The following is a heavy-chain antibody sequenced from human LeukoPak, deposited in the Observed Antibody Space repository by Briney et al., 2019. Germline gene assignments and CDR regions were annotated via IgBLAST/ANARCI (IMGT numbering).Heavy chain of an antibody. D-gene: IGHD6-25*01. CDR1: GFTFSSYG. Sequence: GGSLRLSCVASGFTFSSYGMHWVRQAPGKELEWVAFVRYDGSNKYYADSVKGRFTISRDNSKNTMYLQMNSLRVEDTAVYYCAKDRGSGWTFDYWGQGTLVTVSS. CDR2: VRYDGSNK. J-gene: IGHJ4*02. V-gene: IGHV3-30*02. CDR3: AKDRGSGWTFDY.